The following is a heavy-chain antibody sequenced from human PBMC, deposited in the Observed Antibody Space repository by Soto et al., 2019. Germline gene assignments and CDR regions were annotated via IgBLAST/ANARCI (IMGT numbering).Heavy chain of an antibody. CDR2: ITGSGERT. Sequence: EVQLLDSGGGLVQPGGSLRVSCAASGFPFSSYAMNWVRQAPGKGLEWVSGITGSGERTYYADSVKGRFTISRDNSEYTLYLQMNSLRVEDTAVYYCATDMGANYGEYWFVDVWGRGTLVTVSS. V-gene: IGHV3-23*01. CDR3: ATDMGANYGEYWFVDV. J-gene: IGHJ2*01. D-gene: IGHD4-17*01. CDR1: GFPFSSYA.